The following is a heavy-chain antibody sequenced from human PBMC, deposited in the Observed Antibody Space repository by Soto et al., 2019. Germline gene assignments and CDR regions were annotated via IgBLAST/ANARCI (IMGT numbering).Heavy chain of an antibody. CDR3: ARGVSVTTFRYYFDY. Sequence: SVKVSCKASGYTFTSYYMHWVRQAPGQGLEWMGGIIPIFGTANYAQKFQGRVTITADESTSTAYMELSSLRSEDTAVYYCARGVSVTTFRYYFDYWGQGTLVTVSS. CDR1: GYTFTSYY. CDR2: IIPIFGTA. V-gene: IGHV1-69*13. J-gene: IGHJ4*02. D-gene: IGHD4-4*01.